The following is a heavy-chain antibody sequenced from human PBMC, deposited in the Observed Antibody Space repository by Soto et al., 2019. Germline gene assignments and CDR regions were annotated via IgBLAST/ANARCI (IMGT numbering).Heavy chain of an antibody. D-gene: IGHD3-10*01. CDR2: INSDGSTI. J-gene: IGHJ3*02. CDR1: GFNFSPFW. CDR3: ARDRGKPDSFDI. V-gene: IGHV3-74*01. Sequence: GGSLRLSCAASGFNFSPFWMHWVRQAPGKGLVWVSHINSDGSTIVYADSVKGRFTISRDNAKNTLYLQMNSLRVEDTGVYFCARDRGKPDSFDIWGQGTMVTVSS.